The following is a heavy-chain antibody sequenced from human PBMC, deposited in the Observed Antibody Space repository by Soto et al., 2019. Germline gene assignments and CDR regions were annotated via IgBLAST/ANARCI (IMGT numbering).Heavy chain of an antibody. J-gene: IGHJ4*02. CDR2: INAGNGNT. V-gene: IGHV1-3*01. CDR1: GHTFTSYA. D-gene: IGHD6-19*01. CDR3: AREVPIAVAGVDFDY. Sequence: GASVKVSCKASGHTFTSYAMHWVRQAPGQRLEWMGWINAGNGNTKYSQKFQGRVTITRDTSASTAYMELSSLRSEDTAVYYCAREVPIAVAGVDFDYWGQGTLVTVS.